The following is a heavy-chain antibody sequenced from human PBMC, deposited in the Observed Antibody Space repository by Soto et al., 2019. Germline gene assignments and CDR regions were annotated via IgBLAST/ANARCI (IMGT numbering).Heavy chain of an antibody. CDR2: ISGSGGRT. D-gene: IGHD6-19*01. CDR1: GFTFSSYA. Sequence: GGSLRLSCAASGFTFSSYAMSWVRQAPGKGLEWVSAISGSGGRTYYADSVKGRLTISRDNSKNTLYLEMNSLRAEDTAVYYCAKEIVGGSSGWYSGGVDYWGQGTLVTVSS. CDR3: AKEIVGGSSGWYSGGVDY. J-gene: IGHJ4*02. V-gene: IGHV3-23*01.